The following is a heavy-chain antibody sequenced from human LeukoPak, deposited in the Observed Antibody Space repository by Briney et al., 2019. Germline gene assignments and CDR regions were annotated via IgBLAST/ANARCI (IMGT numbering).Heavy chain of an antibody. CDR1: GYSISSGYY. D-gene: IGHD2-2*01. Sequence: KPSETLSLTCTVSGYSISSGYYWGWIRQPPGKGLEWIGSIYHSGSTYYNPSLKSRVTISVDTSKNQFSLKLSSVTAADTAVYYCARVLFGSSTCSHAFDIWGQGTMVTVSS. J-gene: IGHJ3*02. CDR2: IYHSGST. CDR3: ARVLFGSSTCSHAFDI. V-gene: IGHV4-38-2*02.